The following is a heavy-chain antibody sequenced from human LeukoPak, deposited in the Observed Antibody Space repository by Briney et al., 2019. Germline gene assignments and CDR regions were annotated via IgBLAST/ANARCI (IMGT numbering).Heavy chain of an antibody. Sequence: SETLSLTCTVSGGSISNYCWSWIRQPAGKGLEWIGRIYASGSTNYNPSLKSRVTMSVDTSKNQFSLKLSSVTAADTAVYYCARDQGCSGGSCYSEFDYWGQGTLVTVSS. CDR2: IYASGST. CDR1: GGSISNYC. J-gene: IGHJ4*02. V-gene: IGHV4-4*07. CDR3: ARDQGCSGGSCYSEFDY. D-gene: IGHD2-15*01.